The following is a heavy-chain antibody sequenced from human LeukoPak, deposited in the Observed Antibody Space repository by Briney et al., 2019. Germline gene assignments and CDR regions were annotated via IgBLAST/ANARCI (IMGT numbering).Heavy chain of an antibody. CDR1: GFTFSSNY. D-gene: IGHD4-17*01. J-gene: IGHJ4*02. Sequence: GGSLRLSCAASGFTFSSNYMHWVRQAPGKGLVWVSRINTDGSDTTYADFVKGRFTISRDNAKNTLYLEMNSLRAEDTAVYYCARDETTVTSIDYWGQGTLVTVSS. CDR3: ARDETTVTSIDY. CDR2: INTDGSDT. V-gene: IGHV3-74*03.